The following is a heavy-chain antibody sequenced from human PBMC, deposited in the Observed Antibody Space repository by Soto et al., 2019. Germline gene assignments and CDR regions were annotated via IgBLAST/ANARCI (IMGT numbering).Heavy chain of an antibody. J-gene: IGHJ6*02. V-gene: IGHV1-3*01. Sequence: ASVKVSCKASGYTFTSYAMHWVRQAPGQRLEWMGWVNAGNGNTKYSQKFQGRVTITRDTSASTAYMELSSLRSEDTTVYYCARGNWNLSPGDYYYGMDVWGQGTTVTVSS. CDR3: ARGNWNLSPGDYYYGMDV. CDR1: GYTFTSYA. CDR2: VNAGNGNT. D-gene: IGHD1-7*01.